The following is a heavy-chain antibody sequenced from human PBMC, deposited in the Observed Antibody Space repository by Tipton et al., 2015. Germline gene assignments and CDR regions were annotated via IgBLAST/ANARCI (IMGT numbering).Heavy chain of an antibody. Sequence: TLSLTCAVSGGSISRSNWWSWVRQPPGKGLEWIGEIYHSGSTNYNPSLKSRVTISVDMSMNQFSLKLTSVTAADTAVYHCARDSYGGGFDIWGQGTMVTISS. D-gene: IGHD3-16*01. V-gene: IGHV4-4*02. J-gene: IGHJ3*02. CDR2: IYHSGST. CDR1: GGSISRSNW. CDR3: ARDSYGGGFDI.